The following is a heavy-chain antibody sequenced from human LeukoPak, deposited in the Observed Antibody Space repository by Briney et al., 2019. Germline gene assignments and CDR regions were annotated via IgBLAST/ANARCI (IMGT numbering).Heavy chain of an antibody. CDR1: RGSISGYF. V-gene: IGHV4-59*12. CDR3: ARLKALSRPYYGSGSYTQTNFDY. Sequence: SETLSLTCTVSRGSISGYFWSWIRQPPGKGLEWIGYIYYSGSTSYNPSLQSRVTISLDTSKNQFSLKLSSVTAADTAVYYCARLKALSRPYYGSGSYTQTNFDYWGQGTLVTVSS. J-gene: IGHJ4*02. CDR2: IYYSGST. D-gene: IGHD3-10*01.